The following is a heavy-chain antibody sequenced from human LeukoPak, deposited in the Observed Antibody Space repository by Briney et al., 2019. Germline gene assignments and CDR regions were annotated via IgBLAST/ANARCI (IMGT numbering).Heavy chain of an antibody. Sequence: GGSLRLSCAASGFTFGNYAMSWVRQAPGKGLEWVSAISGSGSRIYYADPVKGRFTISRDKFKNTLYLQMNSLRAEDTAVYYCAKGVTEESLFDYWGQGILVTVSS. V-gene: IGHV3-23*01. J-gene: IGHJ4*02. CDR1: GFTFGNYA. D-gene: IGHD2-8*01. CDR3: AKGVTEESLFDY. CDR2: ISGSGSRI.